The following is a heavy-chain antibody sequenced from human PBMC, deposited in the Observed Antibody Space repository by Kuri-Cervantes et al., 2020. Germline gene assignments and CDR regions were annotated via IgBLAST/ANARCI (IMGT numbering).Heavy chain of an antibody. Sequence: GESLKISCAASGFTFSDYYMSWIRQAPGKRLEWVSYISSSGSTIYYADSVKGRFTISRDNAKNSLYLQMNSLRAEDTAVYYCARGRPGYSSGWYYFDYWGQGTLVTVSS. CDR1: GFTFSDYY. J-gene: IGHJ4*02. V-gene: IGHV3-11*01. D-gene: IGHD6-19*01. CDR2: ISSSGSTI. CDR3: ARGRPGYSSGWYYFDY.